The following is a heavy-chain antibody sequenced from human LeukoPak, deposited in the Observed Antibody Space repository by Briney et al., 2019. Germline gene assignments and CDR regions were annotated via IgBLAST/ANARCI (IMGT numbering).Heavy chain of an antibody. CDR1: GFTFSRYR. CDR2: ISTTSSYI. Sequence: GGSLRLSCAASGFTFSRYRMYWVRQAPGKGLEWVSSISTTSSYIYYADSVKGRFTISRDNAKNSLYLQMNSLRAEDTAVYYCARVGYSSGWRAPDFDYWGQGTLVTVSS. CDR3: ARVGYSSGWRAPDFDY. D-gene: IGHD6-19*01. V-gene: IGHV3-21*01. J-gene: IGHJ4*02.